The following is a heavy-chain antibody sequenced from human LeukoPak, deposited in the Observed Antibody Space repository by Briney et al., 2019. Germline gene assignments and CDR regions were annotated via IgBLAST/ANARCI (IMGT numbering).Heavy chain of an antibody. Sequence: PSETLSLTCTVSGGSISSYYWSWIRQPPGKGLEWIGYIYYSGSTNYNPSLKSRVTISVDTSKNQLSLKLSSVTAADTAVYYCARAAAAAGYYFDYWGQGALVTVSS. CDR3: ARAAAAAGYYFDY. CDR1: GGSISSYY. CDR2: IYYSGST. D-gene: IGHD6-13*01. V-gene: IGHV4-59*01. J-gene: IGHJ4*01.